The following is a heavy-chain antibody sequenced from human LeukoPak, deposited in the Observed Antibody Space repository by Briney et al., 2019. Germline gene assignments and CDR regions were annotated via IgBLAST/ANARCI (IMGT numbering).Heavy chain of an antibody. V-gene: IGHV1-69*05. CDR2: IIPIFGTA. CDR3: ASRDGYNYYFDY. Sequence: SVKVSCKASGGTFSSYAISWVRQAPGQGLEWMGRIIPIFGTANYAQKFQGRVTITTDESTSTAYMELSSLRSEDTAVYYRASRDGYNYYFDYWGQGTLVTVSS. J-gene: IGHJ4*02. CDR1: GGTFSSYA. D-gene: IGHD5-24*01.